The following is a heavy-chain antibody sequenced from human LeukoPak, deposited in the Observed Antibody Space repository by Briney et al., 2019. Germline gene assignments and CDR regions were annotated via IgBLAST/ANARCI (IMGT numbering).Heavy chain of an antibody. Sequence: GASVKVSCKASGYTFTSCGISWVRQAPGQGLEWMGWISAYNGNTNYAQKLQGRVTMTTDTSTSTAYMELRSLRSDDTAVYYCARLLVSIPYYGMDVWGQGTTVTVSS. D-gene: IGHD2-8*01. CDR3: ARLLVSIPYYGMDV. V-gene: IGHV1-18*01. CDR1: GYTFTSCG. J-gene: IGHJ6*02. CDR2: ISAYNGNT.